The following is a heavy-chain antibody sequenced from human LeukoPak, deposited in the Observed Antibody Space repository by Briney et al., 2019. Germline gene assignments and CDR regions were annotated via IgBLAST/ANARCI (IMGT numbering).Heavy chain of an antibody. CDR3: ARTNLDCKNGVCYDY. D-gene: IGHD2-8*01. V-gene: IGHV1-18*01. CDR1: GYTFTSYG. CDR2: ISAYNGKT. J-gene: IGHJ4*02. Sequence: VASVKVSCKASGYTFTSYGVSWVRQAPGQGLEWMGWISAYNGKTYYAQKFQGRVTVTTDTSTSTAYMDLRSLRSDDTAVYYCARTNLDCKNGVCYDYWGQGTPVTVSS.